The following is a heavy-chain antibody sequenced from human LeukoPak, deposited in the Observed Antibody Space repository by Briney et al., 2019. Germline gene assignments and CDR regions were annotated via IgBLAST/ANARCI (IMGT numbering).Heavy chain of an antibody. J-gene: IGHJ4*02. CDR2: INPNSGAT. D-gene: IGHD4-11*01. Sequence: GASVKVSCKASGYTFTGYYMHWVRQAPGQGLEWMGWINPNSGATNYAQKFQGRVTMTRDTSISTAYMELSRLRSDDTAVYYCAIGGSNRVIDYWGQGTLVTVSS. CDR3: AIGGSNRVIDY. CDR1: GYTFTGYY. V-gene: IGHV1-2*02.